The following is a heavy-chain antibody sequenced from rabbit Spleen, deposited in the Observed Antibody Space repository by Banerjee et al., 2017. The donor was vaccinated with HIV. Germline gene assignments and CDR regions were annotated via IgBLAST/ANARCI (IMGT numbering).Heavy chain of an antibody. CDR1: GFTLSSYY. CDR2: IDPIFGIT. CDR3: ARDAGTSFSTYGMDL. J-gene: IGHJ6*01. V-gene: IGHV1S47*01. D-gene: IGHD8-1*01. Sequence: QEQLVESGGGLVQPEGSLTLTCKASGFTLSSYYMNWVRQAPGKGLEWIGYIDPIFGITYYANWVNGRFSISRENAQNTVFLQMTSLTASDTATYFCARDAGTSFSTYGMDLWGQGTLVTVS.